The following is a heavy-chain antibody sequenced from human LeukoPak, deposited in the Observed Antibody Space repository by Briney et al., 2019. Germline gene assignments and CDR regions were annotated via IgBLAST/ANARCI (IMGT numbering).Heavy chain of an antibody. CDR3: AREGNDYVWGSYRSPWDY. Sequence: GGSLRLSCAASGFTFSNYWMPWVRQAPGRGLEWVSHIGARGSPTNYADSVKGRFTISRDNAKNSLYLQMNSLRAEDTAVYYCAREGNDYVWGSYRSPWDYWGQGTLVTVSS. J-gene: IGHJ4*02. D-gene: IGHD3-16*02. V-gene: IGHV3-74*01. CDR2: IGARGSPT. CDR1: GFTFSNYW.